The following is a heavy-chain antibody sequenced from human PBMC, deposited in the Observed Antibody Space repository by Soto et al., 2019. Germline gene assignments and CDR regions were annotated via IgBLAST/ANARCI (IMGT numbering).Heavy chain of an antibody. CDR2: ISSSSSTI. CDR3: ARDERLRGIAARPGYYYYGMDV. Sequence: GGSLRLSCAASGFTFSSYSMNWVRQAPGKGLEWVSYISSSSSTIYYADSVKGRFTISRDNAKNSLYLQMNSLRDEDTAVYNCARDERLRGIAARPGYYYYGMDVWGQGTTVTVSS. J-gene: IGHJ6*02. CDR1: GFTFSSYS. V-gene: IGHV3-48*02. D-gene: IGHD6-6*01.